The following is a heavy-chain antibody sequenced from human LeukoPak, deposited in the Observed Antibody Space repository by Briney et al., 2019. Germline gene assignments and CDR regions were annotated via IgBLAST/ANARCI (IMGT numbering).Heavy chain of an antibody. Sequence: GGSLRLSCAASGFTFRRYWMSWVRQAPGKGLEWVANIKQDGSEKYYVDSVKGRFTISRDNAKNSLYLQMSGLRAEDTAVYYCARDGWSPDYWGQGTLVTVSS. CDR3: ARDGWSPDY. CDR1: GFTFRRYW. CDR2: IKQDGSEK. V-gene: IGHV3-7*01. J-gene: IGHJ4*02.